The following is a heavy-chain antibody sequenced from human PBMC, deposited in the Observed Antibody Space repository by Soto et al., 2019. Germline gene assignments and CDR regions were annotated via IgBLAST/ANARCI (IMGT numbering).Heavy chain of an antibody. CDR3: ARDPYGNGYGAFYX. Sequence: GGSLRLSFAASGFTFSDYWMSWVRLSPGKGLEWVSNIKHDGSDIRYVDSVKGRFTMSRDNAENSLYLQMSSLGAEDTAMYYCARDPYGNGYGAFYXWGQGTMVTVS. CDR2: IKHDGSDI. D-gene: IGHD3-22*01. CDR1: GFTFSDYW. J-gene: IGHJ3*02. V-gene: IGHV3-7*03.